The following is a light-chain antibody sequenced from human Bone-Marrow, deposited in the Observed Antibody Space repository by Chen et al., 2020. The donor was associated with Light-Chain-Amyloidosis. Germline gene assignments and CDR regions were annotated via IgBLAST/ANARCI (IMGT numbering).Light chain of an antibody. CDR2: WAS. CDR1: QSLLYRSSNKNF. Sequence: DIVMTQSPDSLAVSLRERAPINCKSSQSLLYRSSNKNFLAWYQQKPGQPPKLLIYWASTRESGVPDRFSGSGSETDFTLSISSLQAEDVAVYYCQQYYDTPITFGPGTKVDIK. J-gene: IGKJ3*01. CDR3: QQYYDTPIT. V-gene: IGKV4-1*01.